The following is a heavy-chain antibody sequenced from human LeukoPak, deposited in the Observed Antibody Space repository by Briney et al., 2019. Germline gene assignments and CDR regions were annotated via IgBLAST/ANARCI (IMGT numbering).Heavy chain of an antibody. CDR3: ARGKLDSSSWYYFVY. CDR2: IYYSGST. Sequence: SETLSLTCTVSGGSISSYYWSWIRQPPGKGLEWMGYIYYSGSTNYNPSLKSRVTISVETSKNQFSLKLSSVTAADTAVYYCARGKLDSSSWYYFVYWGQGTLVTVSS. J-gene: IGHJ4*02. V-gene: IGHV4-59*01. D-gene: IGHD6-13*01. CDR1: GGSISSYY.